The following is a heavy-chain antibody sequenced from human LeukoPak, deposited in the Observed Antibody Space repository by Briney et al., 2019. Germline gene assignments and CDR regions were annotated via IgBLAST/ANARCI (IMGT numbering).Heavy chain of an antibody. V-gene: IGHV3-15*01. J-gene: IGHJ4*02. Sequence: PGGSLRLSYGASGFKVRDVWMSWVRQAPGRGLEWLGRIKSKSDGGTTDYVAPVKGRFTISRDDSKNTVSLQMNSLKTEDTAVYYCTTDPRHWGQGTLVTVSS. CDR2: IKSKSDGGTT. CDR1: GFKVRDVW. CDR3: TTDPRH.